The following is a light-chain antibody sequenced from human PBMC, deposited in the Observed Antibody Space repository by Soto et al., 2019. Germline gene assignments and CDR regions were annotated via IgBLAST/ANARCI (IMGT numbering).Light chain of an antibody. V-gene: IGKV3-20*01. CDR3: QHYSSSPSYT. CDR1: QSVSSSN. CDR2: GAS. J-gene: IGKJ2*01. Sequence: EIVLTQSPGTLSLSPGERPNLSCRASQSVSSSNLAWYQQKPGQAPRLLIYGASSRATGIPDRFSGSGSGTDFTLTISSLEPEDFAVFYCQHYSSSPSYTFCQGTKVEIK.